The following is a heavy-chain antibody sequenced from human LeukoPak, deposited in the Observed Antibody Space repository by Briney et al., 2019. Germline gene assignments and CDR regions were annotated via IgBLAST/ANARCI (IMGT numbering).Heavy chain of an antibody. Sequence: ASVKVSCKASGYTFTSYGISWVRQAPGQGLEWMGWISAYNGNTNYAQKLRGRVTMTTDTSTSTAYMELRSLRSDDTAVYYCARDQIQPYYYYGMDVWGQGTTVTVSS. CDR1: GYTFTSYG. J-gene: IGHJ6*02. D-gene: IGHD2-2*01. CDR2: ISAYNGNT. CDR3: ARDQIQPYYYYGMDV. V-gene: IGHV1-18*01.